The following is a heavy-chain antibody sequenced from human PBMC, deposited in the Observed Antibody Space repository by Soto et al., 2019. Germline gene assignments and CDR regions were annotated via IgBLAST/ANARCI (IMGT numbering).Heavy chain of an antibody. V-gene: IGHV4-31*03. D-gene: IGHD3-3*01. J-gene: IGHJ6*02. CDR3: ARDAYYDFWSGYSGAYYYYGMDV. Sequence: QVQLQESGPGLVKPSQTLSLTCTVSGGSISSGGYYWSWIRQHPGKGLEWIGYIYYSGSTYYNPSLKSWVTISVDTSKNQFSLKLSSVTAADTAVYYCARDAYYDFWSGYSGAYYYYGMDVWGQGTTVTVSS. CDR1: GGSISSGGYY. CDR2: IYYSGST.